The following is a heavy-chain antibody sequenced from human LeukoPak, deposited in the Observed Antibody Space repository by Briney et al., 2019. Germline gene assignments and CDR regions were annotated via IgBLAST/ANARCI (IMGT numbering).Heavy chain of an antibody. D-gene: IGHD3-22*01. CDR3: ARDSRYYYDSSGYYDWFDY. Sequence: SVRVSCKASGGTFSSYAISWVRQAPGQGLEWMGGIIPIFGTANYAQKFQGRVTITTDESTSTAYMELSSLRSEDTAVYYCARDSRYYYDSSGYYDWFDYWGQGTLVTVSS. V-gene: IGHV1-69*05. J-gene: IGHJ5*01. CDR2: IIPIFGTA. CDR1: GGTFSSYA.